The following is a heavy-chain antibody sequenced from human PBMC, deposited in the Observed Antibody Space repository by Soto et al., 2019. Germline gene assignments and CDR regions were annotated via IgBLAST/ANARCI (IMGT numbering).Heavy chain of an antibody. CDR1: GGSFSGYY. V-gene: IGHV4-34*01. CDR2: INHSGST. Sequence: QVQLQQWGAGLLKPSETLSLTCAVYGGSFSGYYWSWIRQPPGKGLEWIGEINHSGSTNYNPSLRSRDTRSVDASKNQVSLKLSSVTAADTAVYYCARVSLVPPLVYYYMDVWGKGTTVNVSS. J-gene: IGHJ6*03. D-gene: IGHD6-13*01. CDR3: ARVSLVPPLVYYYMDV.